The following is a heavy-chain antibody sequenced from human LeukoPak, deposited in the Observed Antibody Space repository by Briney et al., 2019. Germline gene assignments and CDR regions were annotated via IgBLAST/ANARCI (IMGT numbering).Heavy chain of an antibody. CDR3: ARAGRFFDWFPFDY. CDR2: ISFDGSSN. D-gene: IGHD3-9*01. CDR1: GFTFSHYS. J-gene: IGHJ4*02. V-gene: IGHV3-30*04. Sequence: GRSLRLSCAASGFTFSHYSVHWVRQAPGKGLEWVALISFDGSSNYYADSVKGRSTISRDNSKNTLSLQMNSLRVEDTAVYYCARAGRFFDWFPFDYWGQGTLVTVSS.